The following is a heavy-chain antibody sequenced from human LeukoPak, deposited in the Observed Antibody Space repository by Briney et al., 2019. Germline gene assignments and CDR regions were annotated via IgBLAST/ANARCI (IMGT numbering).Heavy chain of an antibody. J-gene: IGHJ6*03. CDR1: GGSFSGFY. D-gene: IGHD4-11*01. CDR2: IYYSGST. V-gene: IGHV4-34*01. CDR3: ARGRVSSSTWHSTYYYYFYMDV. Sequence: SETLSLTCAVYGGSFSGFYWGWIRQPPGKGLEWIGSIYYSGSTYYNPSLKSRVTISVDTSKNQFSLKLSSVTAADTAVYYCARGRVSSSTWHSTYYYYFYMDVWGKGTTVTVSS.